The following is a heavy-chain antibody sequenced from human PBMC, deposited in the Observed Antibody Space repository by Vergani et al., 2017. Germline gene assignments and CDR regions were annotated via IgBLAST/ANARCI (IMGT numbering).Heavy chain of an antibody. J-gene: IGHJ5*01. V-gene: IGHV3-23*01. D-gene: IGHD2-8*01. Sequence: EVQLLESGGDLVQPGGSLRLSCAASGFSFTTYAMSWGRQAPGKGLEWVSTINTNGDYRRYGDSVKCRFTSSRANSKSTLYLQMNSLRTEDTAIFYCAKGCCTYWFASWGQGTLVIFS. CDR1: GFSFTTYA. CDR2: INTNGDYR. CDR3: AKGCCTYWFAS.